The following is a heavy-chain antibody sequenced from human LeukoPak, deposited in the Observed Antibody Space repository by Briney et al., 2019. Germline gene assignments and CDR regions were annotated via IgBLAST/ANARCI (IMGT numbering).Heavy chain of an antibody. J-gene: IGHJ4*02. CDR1: GFTFSSYA. CDR2: ISGSGGST. D-gene: IGHD1-26*01. V-gene: IGHV3-23*01. Sequence: PGGSLRLSCAASGFTFSSYATSWVRQAPGKGLEWVSAISGSGGSTYYADSVKGRFTISRDNSKNTLYLQMNSLRAEDTAVYYCAKDPVGAYYFDYWGQGTLVTVSS. CDR3: AKDPVGAYYFDY.